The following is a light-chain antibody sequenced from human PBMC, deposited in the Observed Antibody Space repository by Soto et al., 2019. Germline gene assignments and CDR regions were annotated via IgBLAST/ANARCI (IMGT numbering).Light chain of an antibody. V-gene: IGKV3-15*01. Sequence: ERVMTQYPATLSVFPGEGDTLSCRASEAVSTNLAWYQHKPGQAPRLLIYGASTRASGIPARFSGSGSGTEFTLTISSLQSEDFVVYYCQQYNNWPLTVGQGTKVEIK. J-gene: IGKJ1*01. CDR1: EAVSTN. CDR2: GAS. CDR3: QQYNNWPLT.